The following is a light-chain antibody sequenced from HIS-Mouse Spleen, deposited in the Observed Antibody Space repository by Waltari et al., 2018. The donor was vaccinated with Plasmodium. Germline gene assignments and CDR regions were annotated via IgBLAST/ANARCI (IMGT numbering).Light chain of an antibody. V-gene: IGKV3-20*01. CDR3: QQYGSAPYT. Sequence: EIVLTQSPGTLSLSPGERATLSCRASQSVSSSYLAWYQQKPGQAPRLLICGSSSRATGIPDRFRGSGSGKDFTLTISRLEPEDFAVYYCQQYGSAPYTFGQGTKLEIK. CDR1: QSVSSSY. CDR2: GSS. J-gene: IGKJ2*01.